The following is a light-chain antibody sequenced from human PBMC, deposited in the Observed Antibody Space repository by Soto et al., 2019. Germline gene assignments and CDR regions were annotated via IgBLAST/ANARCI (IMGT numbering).Light chain of an antibody. J-gene: IGKJ4*01. CDR2: DAS. CDR1: QNINTY. V-gene: IGKV3-11*01. Sequence: EIVLTQSPATLSLSLGERATLSCRASQNINTYLVWYQQKPGQAPRLLIYDASKRATGIPDRFSGSGSGTDFPLSISSLAPEDFALYYCQQRNSWPRVFGGGTKVEI. CDR3: QQRNSWPRV.